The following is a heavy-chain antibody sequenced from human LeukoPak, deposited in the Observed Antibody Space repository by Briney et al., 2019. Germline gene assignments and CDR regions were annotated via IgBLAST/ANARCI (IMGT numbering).Heavy chain of an antibody. CDR2: ICGYNGNT. D-gene: IGHD6-19*01. CDR1: GYIFTSYG. Sequence: ASVKVSCKDSGYIFTSYGVSWGRQGPGQGLEWMGWICGYNGNTYYRQNLQGRVTMTTDTSTSTAYMELRSLRSDDTAVYYCARDKGYSSGWYGLNGFDIWGQGTMVTVSS. CDR3: ARDKGYSSGWYGLNGFDI. J-gene: IGHJ3*02. V-gene: IGHV1-18*01.